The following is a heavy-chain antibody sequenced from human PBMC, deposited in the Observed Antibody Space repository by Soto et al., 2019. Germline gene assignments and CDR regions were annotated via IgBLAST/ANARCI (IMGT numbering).Heavy chain of an antibody. Sequence: EVQLLESGGGLVQPGGSLRLSCAASGFTFYSYAMTWVRQAPGKGLEWVSSISGSGGTTYYADSAKGRFTISRDSSKNTLYLQMNSLRTEDTAVYYCAKAHSFVELTPFDYWGQGSLVTVSS. CDR3: AKAHSFVELTPFDY. CDR2: ISGSGGTT. CDR1: GFTFYSYA. J-gene: IGHJ4*02. D-gene: IGHD1-7*01. V-gene: IGHV3-23*01.